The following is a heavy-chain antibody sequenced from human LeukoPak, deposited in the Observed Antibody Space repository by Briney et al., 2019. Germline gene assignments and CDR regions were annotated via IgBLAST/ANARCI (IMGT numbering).Heavy chain of an antibody. J-gene: IGHJ4*02. CDR3: ASGDYVWGSYRYAGTFDY. CDR2: ISGSGGST. CDR1: GFTFSSYA. D-gene: IGHD3-16*02. V-gene: IGHV3-23*01. Sequence: GGSLRLSCAAPGFTFSSYAMSWVRQAPGKGLEWVSAISGSGGSTYYADSVKGRFTISRDNSKNTLYLQMNSLRAEDTAVYYCASGDYVWGSYRYAGTFDYWGQGTLVTVSS.